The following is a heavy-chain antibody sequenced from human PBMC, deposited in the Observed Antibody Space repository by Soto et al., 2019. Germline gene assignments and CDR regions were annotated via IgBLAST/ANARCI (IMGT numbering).Heavy chain of an antibody. CDR1: GFTVSSNY. CDR3: ARSQGLLWFGELPYYYYGMDV. V-gene: IGHV3-53*01. CDR2: IYSGGST. J-gene: IGHJ6*02. Sequence: GGSLRLSCAASGFTVSSNYMGWVRQAPGKGLEWVSVIYSGGSTYYADSVKGRFTISRDNSKNTLYLQMNSLRAEDTAVYYCARSQGLLWFGELPYYYYGMDVWGQGTTVTVSS. D-gene: IGHD3-10*01.